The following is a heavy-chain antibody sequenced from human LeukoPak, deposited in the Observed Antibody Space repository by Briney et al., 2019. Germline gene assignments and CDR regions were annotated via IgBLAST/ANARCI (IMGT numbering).Heavy chain of an antibody. V-gene: IGHV3-30-3*01. CDR2: ISYDGTNT. J-gene: IGHJ4*02. CDR1: GFTFSNHP. D-gene: IGHD3-10*01. Sequence: GGSLRLSCAASGFTFSNHPMHWVRQTPGKGLEWVAVISYDGTNTYYADSVKGRFTIFRDNSKSTLYLQMNSLRAEDTAVFHCARGRIDSGSYFFDYWGQGTLVTVSS. CDR3: ARGRIDSGSYFFDY.